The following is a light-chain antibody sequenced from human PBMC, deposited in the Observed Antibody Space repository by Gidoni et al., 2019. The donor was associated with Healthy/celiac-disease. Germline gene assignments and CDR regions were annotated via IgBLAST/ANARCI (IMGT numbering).Light chain of an antibody. CDR2: DNN. CDR3: GTWDSSLSAGV. Sequence: QSVLTQPPSVSAGPGQKVTIACSGSSSNIGNNYVSWYQQLPGTAPKLLIYDNNKRPSGIPDRFSGSKSGPSATLGITGLQTGDEADYYCGTWDSSLSAGVFGGGTNLTVL. V-gene: IGLV1-51*01. CDR1: SSNIGNNY. J-gene: IGLJ3*02.